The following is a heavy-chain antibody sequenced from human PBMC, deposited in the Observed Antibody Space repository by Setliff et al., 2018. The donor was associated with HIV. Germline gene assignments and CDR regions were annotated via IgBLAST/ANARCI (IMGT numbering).Heavy chain of an antibody. V-gene: IGHV4-61*08. CDR3: ARDRRGYYYGSGSCYMDV. Sequence: SETLSLTCTVSGGSISSGGYYWSWIRQPPGKGLEWIGYIYTSGITDYNPSLKSRVTISGDTSKNQFSLKLSSVTAADTAVYYCARDRRGYYYGSGSCYMDVWGTGTTVTVSS. CDR1: GGSISSGGYY. CDR2: IYTSGIT. J-gene: IGHJ6*03. D-gene: IGHD3-10*01.